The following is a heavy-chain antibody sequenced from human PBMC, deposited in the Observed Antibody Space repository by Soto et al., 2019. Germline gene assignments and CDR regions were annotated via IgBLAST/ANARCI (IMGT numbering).Heavy chain of an antibody. CDR1: GYTFTSHD. D-gene: IGHD3-22*01. CDR2: ISPYNGNT. V-gene: IGHV1-18*01. J-gene: IGHJ4*02. Sequence: QVQLVQSGAEVKKPGASVKVSCKASGYTFTSHDISWVRQAPGQGLEWMGWISPYNGNTNYAQRLQGRVTMTADTSTSTAYMELSSLRSDDTALYDCVRDTRFYFDSSGQHYGGQGTLVTVSS. CDR3: VRDTRFYFDSSGQHY.